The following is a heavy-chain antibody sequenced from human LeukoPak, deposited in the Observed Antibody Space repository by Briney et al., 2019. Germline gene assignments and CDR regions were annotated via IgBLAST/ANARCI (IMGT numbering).Heavy chain of an antibody. Sequence: PGRSLRLSCAASGFTFSSYGMHWVRQAPGKGLEWVSAISGSGGSTYYADSVKGRFTISRDNSKNTLYLQMNSLRAEDTAVYYCANARHGSGSYLMGWGQGTTVTVSS. V-gene: IGHV3-23*01. CDR1: GFTFSSYG. D-gene: IGHD3-10*01. CDR3: ANARHGSGSYLMG. J-gene: IGHJ6*02. CDR2: ISGSGGST.